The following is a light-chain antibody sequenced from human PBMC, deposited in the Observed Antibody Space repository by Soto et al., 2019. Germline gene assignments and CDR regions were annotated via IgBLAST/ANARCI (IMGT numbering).Light chain of an antibody. Sequence: DIQMTQSPSSLSASVGDRVTITCQASQDISKYLNWYHQKPGEAPKLLIYEASNLETGVPSLFSGGGFGTDFNLTIRNLQPEHIGTYYCQHYDNFPFSFGRGTKLEIK. CDR1: QDISKY. V-gene: IGKV1-33*01. CDR2: EAS. J-gene: IGKJ2*03. CDR3: QHYDNFPFS.